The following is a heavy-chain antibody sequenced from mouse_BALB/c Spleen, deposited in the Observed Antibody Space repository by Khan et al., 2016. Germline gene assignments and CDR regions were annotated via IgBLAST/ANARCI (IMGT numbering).Heavy chain of an antibody. V-gene: IGHV1-7*01. CDR1: GYTFTDYW. Sequence: QVQLQQPGAELAKPGASVKMSCKASGYTFTDYWMHWVKQRPGQGLAWIGYINPNTGYTEYNQKFKDKATLTADKSSSTAYMQLSSLTSEDSAVYYCARWSYYYGSSYGWFAYWGQGTLVTVSA. D-gene: IGHD1-1*01. CDR2: INPNTGYT. J-gene: IGHJ3*01. CDR3: ARWSYYYGSSYGWFAY.